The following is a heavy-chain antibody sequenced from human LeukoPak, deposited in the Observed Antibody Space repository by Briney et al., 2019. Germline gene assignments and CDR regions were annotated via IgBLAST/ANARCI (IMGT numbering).Heavy chain of an antibody. CDR3: AILYYDFWSGYHMDV. D-gene: IGHD3-3*01. CDR1: GYTFTSYD. J-gene: IGHJ6*03. Sequence: ASVKVSCKASGYTFTSYDINWVRQAPGQGLEWMGWMNPNSGNTGYAQKFQGRVTITRNTSISTAYMELSSLRSEDTAVYYCAILYYDFWSGYHMDVWGKGTTVTVSS. CDR2: MNPNSGNT. V-gene: IGHV1-8*03.